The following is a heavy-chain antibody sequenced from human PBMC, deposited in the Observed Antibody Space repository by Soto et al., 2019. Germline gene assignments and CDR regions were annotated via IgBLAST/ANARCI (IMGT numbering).Heavy chain of an antibody. J-gene: IGHJ6*02. CDR2: IYYSGST. CDR3: AGQPTAGSYYDLGSYYYYYAMDV. Sequence: SETLSLTCTVSGGSISSGGYYWSWIRQHPGKGLEWIGYIYYSGSTYYNQSLKSRVTISVDTSKNKLSMKLSSMTVADTAVYYCAGQPTAGSYYDLGSYYYYYAMDVWGQGTTVT. CDR1: GGSISSGGYY. V-gene: IGHV4-31*03. D-gene: IGHD3-10*01.